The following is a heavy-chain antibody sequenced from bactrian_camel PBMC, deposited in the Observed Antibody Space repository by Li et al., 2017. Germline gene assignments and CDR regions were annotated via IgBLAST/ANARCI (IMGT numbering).Heavy chain of an antibody. J-gene: IGHJ4*01. CDR1: EDLYRSNC. Sequence: HVQLVESGGASVQAGGSLRLSCAFPEDLYRSNCMGWFRRPPGKLRERVARIGIDGTTTYADSVKGRFTISRDNAKKSLSLQMTRLKPEDSAMYYCAADVSGSCGSDYDVPGWYWGQGTQVTVS. CDR2: IGIDGTT. V-gene: IGHV3S53*01. D-gene: IGHD2*01. CDR3: AADVSGSCGSDYDVPGWY.